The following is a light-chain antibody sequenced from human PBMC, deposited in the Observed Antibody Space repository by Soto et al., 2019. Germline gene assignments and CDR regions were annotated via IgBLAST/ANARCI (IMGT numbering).Light chain of an antibody. CDR3: QHRYSTPLT. CDR1: QSISSY. J-gene: IGKJ1*01. Sequence: DIQMTQSPSSLSASVGDRVTITCRASQSISSYLNWYQQKPGKAPKLLIYAASSLQSGVPSRFSGSGSGTDFTLTISSLQPEDFATYYCQHRYSTPLTFGQGTKLEIK. CDR2: AAS. V-gene: IGKV1-39*01.